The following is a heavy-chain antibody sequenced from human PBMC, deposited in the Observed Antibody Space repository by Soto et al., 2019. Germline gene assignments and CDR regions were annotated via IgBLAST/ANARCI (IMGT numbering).Heavy chain of an antibody. CDR2: ISNSGGVK. CDR1: GFTFSDFG. CDR3: AKETHSRGYGTYFDY. Sequence: GGSLRLSCAASGFTFSDFGMHWVRQAPGKGLEWVAGISNSGGVKHDSVKGRFTISRDNSQNTLYLQMNSLRPEDTAVYYCAKETHSRGYGTYFDYWGQGILVTVSS. J-gene: IGHJ4*02. V-gene: IGHV3-30*18. D-gene: IGHD3-22*01.